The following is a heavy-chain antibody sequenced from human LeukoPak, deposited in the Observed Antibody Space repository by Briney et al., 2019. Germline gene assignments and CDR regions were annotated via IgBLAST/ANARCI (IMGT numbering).Heavy chain of an antibody. CDR1: GFTFSSYS. CDR2: ISSSSSYI. J-gene: IGHJ4*02. CDR3: ARISSISYYFDY. V-gene: IGHV3-21*01. Sequence: PGGSLRLSCAASGFTFSSYSMNWVRQAPGKGLEWVSSISSSSSYIYYADSVKGRFTISRDNAKNSLYLQMNSLRAEDTAVYYCARISSISYYFDYWGLGTLVTVSS.